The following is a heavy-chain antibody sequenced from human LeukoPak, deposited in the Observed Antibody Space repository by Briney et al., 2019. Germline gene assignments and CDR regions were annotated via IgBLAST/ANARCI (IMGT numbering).Heavy chain of an antibody. V-gene: IGHV3-48*02. Sequence: GGSLRLSCAASGFTFSSYSMNWVRQAPGKGLEWVSYISSSSSIIYYADSVKGRFTISRDNAKNSLYLQMNNLRDEDTAVYYCAREILSGYSDYWGQGTLVTVSS. CDR1: GFTFSSYS. D-gene: IGHD3-9*01. J-gene: IGHJ4*02. CDR3: AREILSGYSDY. CDR2: ISSSSSII.